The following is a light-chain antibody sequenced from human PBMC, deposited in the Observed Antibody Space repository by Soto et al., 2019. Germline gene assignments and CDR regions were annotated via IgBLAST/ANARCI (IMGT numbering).Light chain of an antibody. Sequence: EIVLTQSPATLSLSRGERAALSCRSGQSVSSSYLAWYQQKPGQAPRLLIYDASDRATGIPARFSGSGSGTEFTLTISSLQSEDFAVYYCQQYHNWPPITFGQGTRLEIK. CDR2: DAS. J-gene: IGKJ5*01. V-gene: IGKV3D-15*01. CDR3: QQYHNWPPIT. CDR1: QSVSSSY.